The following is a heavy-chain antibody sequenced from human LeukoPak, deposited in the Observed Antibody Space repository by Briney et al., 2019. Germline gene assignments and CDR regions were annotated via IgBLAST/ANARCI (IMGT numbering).Heavy chain of an antibody. CDR3: ATFTVPAAMPFDWFDP. CDR1: GYTLTELS. V-gene: IGHV1-24*01. CDR2: FDPEDGET. Sequence: ASVKVSCKVYGYTLTELSMHWVRQAPGKGLEWMGGFDPEDGETIYAQKFQGRVTMTEDTSTDTAYMELSSLRSEDTAVYYCATFTVPAAMPFDWFDPWGQGTLVTVSS. J-gene: IGHJ5*02. D-gene: IGHD2-2*01.